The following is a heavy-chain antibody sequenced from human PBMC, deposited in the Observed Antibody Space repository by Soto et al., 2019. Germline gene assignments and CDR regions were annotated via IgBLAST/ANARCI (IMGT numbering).Heavy chain of an antibody. D-gene: IGHD5-18*01. J-gene: IGHJ2*01. CDR3: ARDPGGYSYGIIPFRYFDL. V-gene: IGHV4-30-4*01. CDR2: IYYSGST. Sequence: QVQLQESGPGLVKPSQTLSLTCTVSGGSISSGNYYWNWIRQPPGKGLEWIGYIYYSGSTYYTSSLKSRVTIAVDTSKNQFSLKLSSVTAADTAVYYCARDPGGYSYGIIPFRYFDLWGRGTLVTVSS. CDR1: GGSISSGNYY.